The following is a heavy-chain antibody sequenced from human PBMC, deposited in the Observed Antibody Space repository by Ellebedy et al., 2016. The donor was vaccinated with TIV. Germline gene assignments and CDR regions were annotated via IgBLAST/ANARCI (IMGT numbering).Heavy chain of an antibody. Sequence: ASVKVSXXASGYTFTSYDINWVRQATGQGLEWMGWMNPNSGNTGYAQKFQGRVTMTRNTSISTAYMELSSLRSEDTAVYYCASGVVTAILWGYYYGMDVWGQGTTVTVSS. CDR2: MNPNSGNT. J-gene: IGHJ6*02. CDR1: GYTFTSYD. D-gene: IGHD2-21*02. V-gene: IGHV1-8*01. CDR3: ASGVVTAILWGYYYGMDV.